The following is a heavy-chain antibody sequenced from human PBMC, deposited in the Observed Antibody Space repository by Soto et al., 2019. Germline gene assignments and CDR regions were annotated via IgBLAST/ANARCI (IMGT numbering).Heavy chain of an antibody. Sequence: VGSLRLSCAASGFTFSSYAMHWVRQAPGKGLEWVAVISYDGSNKYYADSVKGRFTISRDNSKNTLYLQMNSLRAEDTAVYYCARDSSYLSNWFDPWGQGTLVTVSS. J-gene: IGHJ5*02. CDR3: ARDSSYLSNWFDP. CDR2: ISYDGSNK. V-gene: IGHV3-30-3*01. CDR1: GFTFSSYA. D-gene: IGHD3-16*01.